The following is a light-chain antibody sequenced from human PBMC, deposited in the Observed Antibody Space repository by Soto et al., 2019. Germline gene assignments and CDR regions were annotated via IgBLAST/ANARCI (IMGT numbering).Light chain of an antibody. V-gene: IGKV3-20*01. CDR2: GAS. CDR3: QQYGSSPLT. Sequence: EIVLTQSPGTLSLSPGVRATLSCRASQSVSSSYLAWYQQKPGQAPRLLIYGASNRATGIPDRFSGSGSGTDFTLTISRLEPGDSAVYYCQQYGSSPLTFGGGTKVDIK. CDR1: QSVSSSY. J-gene: IGKJ4*01.